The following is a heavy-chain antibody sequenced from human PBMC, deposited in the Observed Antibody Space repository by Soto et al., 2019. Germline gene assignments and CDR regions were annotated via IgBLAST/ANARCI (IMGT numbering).Heavy chain of an antibody. V-gene: IGHV1-69*02. D-gene: IGHD6-13*01. CDR1: GGTFSSYT. CDR2: IIPILGIA. J-gene: IGHJ3*02. Sequence: SVKVSCKASGGTFSSYTISWVRQAPGQGLEWMGRIIPILGIANYAQKFLGRVTITADKSTSTAYMELSSLRSEDTAVYYCATNGWQQLANAFDIWGQGTMVTVSS. CDR3: ATNGWQQLANAFDI.